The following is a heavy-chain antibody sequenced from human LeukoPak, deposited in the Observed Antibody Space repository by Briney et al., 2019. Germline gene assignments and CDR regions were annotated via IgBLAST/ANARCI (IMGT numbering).Heavy chain of an antibody. CDR3: ARGITIFGVVIQNWFDP. Sequence: SQTLSLTCTVSGGSISSGGYFWSWIRQPAGKGLEWIGHIYTSGTTNYNPSLKSRVTISADTSKNQFSLKLSSVTAADTAVYYCARGITIFGVVIQNWFDPWGQGTLVTVSS. CDR1: GGSISSGGYF. D-gene: IGHD3-3*01. CDR2: IYTSGTT. J-gene: IGHJ5*02. V-gene: IGHV4-61*09.